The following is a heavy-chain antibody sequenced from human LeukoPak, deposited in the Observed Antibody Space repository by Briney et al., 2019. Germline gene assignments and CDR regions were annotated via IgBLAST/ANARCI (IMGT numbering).Heavy chain of an antibody. J-gene: IGHJ5*02. Sequence: GASVEVSCKASGYTFTGYYMHWVRQAPGQGLEWMGRINPNRGGTNYAQKFQGRVTMTRDTSISTAYMELSRLRSDDTAVYYCAREHLLRYFDWLSRGWFDPWGQGTLVTVSS. D-gene: IGHD3-9*01. CDR1: GYTFTGYY. V-gene: IGHV1-2*06. CDR2: INPNRGGT. CDR3: AREHLLRYFDWLSRGWFDP.